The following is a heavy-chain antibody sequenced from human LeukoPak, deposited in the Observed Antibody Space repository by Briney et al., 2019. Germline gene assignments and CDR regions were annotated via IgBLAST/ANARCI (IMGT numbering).Heavy chain of an antibody. Sequence: SETLSLTCTVSGGSISSSSYYWGWIRQPPGKGLEWIGSIYYSGSTYYNPSLKSRVTISVDTSKKQFSLKLSSVTAADPAVYSCARTNWGNFDYWGQGTLVTVSS. V-gene: IGHV4-39*01. CDR1: GGSISSSSYY. D-gene: IGHD7-27*01. CDR2: IYYSGST. J-gene: IGHJ4*02. CDR3: ARTNWGNFDY.